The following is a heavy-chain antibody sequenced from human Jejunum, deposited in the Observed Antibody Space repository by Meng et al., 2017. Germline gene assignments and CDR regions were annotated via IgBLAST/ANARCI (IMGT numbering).Heavy chain of an antibody. Sequence: GHLGAWGVGSVQPGGSLGPFCTVSGFTFSNYAMRWVRQAPGKGLGWVSGISASGGATSHADSVKGRFSTSRDNSHNTLWLQMNSLRAEDTAIYYCAKLPELTDYWGQGTLVTVSS. CDR3: AKLPELTDY. J-gene: IGHJ4*02. V-gene: IGHV3-23*04. CDR1: GFTFSNYA. CDR2: ISASGGAT. D-gene: IGHD1-14*01.